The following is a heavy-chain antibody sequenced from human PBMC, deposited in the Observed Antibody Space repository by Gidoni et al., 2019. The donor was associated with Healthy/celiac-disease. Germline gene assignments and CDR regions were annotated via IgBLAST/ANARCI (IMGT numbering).Heavy chain of an antibody. CDR2: IYYSGST. D-gene: IGHD1-7*01. Sequence: QVQLQESGPGLVKPSETLSLTCPVSGGSISSYYWSWIRQPPGKGLEWIGYIYYSGSTNYNPSLKSRVTISVDTSKNQFSLKLSSVTAADTAVYYCARVGSTQAGTTSLRWAFDIWGQGTMVTVSS. V-gene: IGHV4-59*01. J-gene: IGHJ3*02. CDR1: GGSISSYY. CDR3: ARVGSTQAGTTSLRWAFDI.